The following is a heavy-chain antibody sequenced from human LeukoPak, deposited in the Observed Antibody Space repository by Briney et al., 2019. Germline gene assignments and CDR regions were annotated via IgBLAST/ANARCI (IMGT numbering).Heavy chain of an antibody. CDR1: GYTFTGYY. Sequence: ASVKVSCKASGYTFTGYYMHWVRQAPGQGLEWMGWINPKRGDTNYAQKFQGRVTMTRDTSISTVYMELSRLRSDDTAVYYCARVLLVEDSESHYFDHWGQGTLVTVTS. D-gene: IGHD1-26*01. CDR3: ARVLLVEDSESHYFDH. CDR2: INPKRGDT. V-gene: IGHV1-2*02. J-gene: IGHJ4*02.